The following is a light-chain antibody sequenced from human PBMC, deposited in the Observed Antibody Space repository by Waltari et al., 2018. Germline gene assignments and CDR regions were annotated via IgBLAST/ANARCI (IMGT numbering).Light chain of an antibody. CDR1: NIGGKT. Sequence: SYALPQSPSVSVAPGETARITCGGNNIGGKTMHWYQQKPGQAPVLVIYYDRDRPSGIPQRFSGSNSGNTATLTIIRVEAGDEADYYCQVWDDSTDQPVVFGGGTKLTVL. V-gene: IGLV3-21*04. J-gene: IGLJ2*01. CDR2: YDR. CDR3: QVWDDSTDQPVV.